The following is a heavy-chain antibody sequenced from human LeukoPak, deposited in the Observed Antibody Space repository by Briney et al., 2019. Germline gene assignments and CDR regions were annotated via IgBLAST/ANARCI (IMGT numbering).Heavy chain of an antibody. V-gene: IGHV4-39*07. Sequence: SETLSLTCTVSGGSISSSSYYWGWIRQPPGKGLEWIGEINHSGSTNYNPSLKSRVTISVDTSKNQFSLKLSSVTAADTAVYYCARVWEQQLPGPFWGQGTLVTVSS. CDR2: INHSGST. CDR1: GGSISSSSYY. J-gene: IGHJ4*02. D-gene: IGHD6-13*01. CDR3: ARVWEQQLPGPF.